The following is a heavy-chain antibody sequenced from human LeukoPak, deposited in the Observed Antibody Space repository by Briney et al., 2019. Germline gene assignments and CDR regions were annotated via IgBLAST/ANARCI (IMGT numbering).Heavy chain of an antibody. CDR2: IIPILGIA. CDR1: GGTFSSYA. V-gene: IGHV1-69*04. D-gene: IGHD1-20*01. J-gene: IGHJ5*02. CDR3: ARGGITGTGVGWFDP. Sequence: GASVKVSCKASGGTFSSYAISWVRQAPGQGLEWMGRIIPILGIANYAQKFQGRVTITADKSTSTAYMELSSLRSEDTAVYYCARGGITGTGVGWFDPWGQGTLVTVSS.